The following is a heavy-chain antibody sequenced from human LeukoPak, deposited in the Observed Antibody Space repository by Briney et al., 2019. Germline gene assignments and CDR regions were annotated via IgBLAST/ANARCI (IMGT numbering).Heavy chain of an antibody. V-gene: IGHV4-39*01. CDR3: ARRRNWFDP. J-gene: IGHJ5*02. Sequence: SETLSLTCTVSGGSISSSSYYWGWIRQPPGKGLEWIGSIYYSGSTYYNPSLKSRVTISVDTSKNQFSLKLSSVTAADTAVYYCARRRNWFDPWGQGTLVTVSP. CDR1: GGSISSSSYY. CDR2: IYYSGST.